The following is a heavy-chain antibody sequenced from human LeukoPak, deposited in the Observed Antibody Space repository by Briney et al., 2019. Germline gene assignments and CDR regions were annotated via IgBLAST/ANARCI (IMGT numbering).Heavy chain of an antibody. CDR2: ISGSGGTT. Sequence: GSLRLSSAASGFTFSRYAMSWVRQAPGKGLEWVSAISGSGGTTYYADSVKGRFTISRDNSKSTLYLQMNSLRAEDTAVYYCAKEDCGVDCSTFDYWGQGTLVTVSS. V-gene: IGHV3-23*01. J-gene: IGHJ4*02. CDR1: GFTFSRYA. D-gene: IGHD2-21*02. CDR3: AKEDCGVDCSTFDY.